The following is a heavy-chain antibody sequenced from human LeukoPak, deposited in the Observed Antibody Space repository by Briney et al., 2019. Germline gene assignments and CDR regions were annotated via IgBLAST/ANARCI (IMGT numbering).Heavy chain of an antibody. V-gene: IGHV3-73*01. CDR3: TRQLSYDYVWGKQDFDY. Sequence: PGGSLRLSCAASGFSFSGSTIHWVRQASEKGLEWVGRIRSKANSYATAYAASVKGRFTISRDDSKNTAYLQMNSLKTEDTAVYYCTRQLSYDYVWGKQDFDYWGQGTLVTVSS. CDR1: GFSFSGST. CDR2: IRSKANSYAT. J-gene: IGHJ4*02. D-gene: IGHD3-16*01.